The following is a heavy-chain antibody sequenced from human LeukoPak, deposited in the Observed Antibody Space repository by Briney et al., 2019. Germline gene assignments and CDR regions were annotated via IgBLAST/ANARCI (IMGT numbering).Heavy chain of an antibody. Sequence: PGTSLRLSCAASGFSFSTYGMHWVRQAPGKGLEWVAVIWYDGSNKYYADSVKGRFTISRDNSKNTLYLQMNSLRAEDTAVYYCVRDLGGRSGHWGQGTLVTVSS. D-gene: IGHD1-26*01. J-gene: IGHJ4*02. CDR2: IWYDGSNK. CDR1: GFSFSTYG. CDR3: VRDLGGRSGH. V-gene: IGHV3-33*01.